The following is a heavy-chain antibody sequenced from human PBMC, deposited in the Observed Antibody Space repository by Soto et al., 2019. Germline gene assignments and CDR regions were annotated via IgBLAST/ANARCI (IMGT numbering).Heavy chain of an antibody. D-gene: IGHD1-1*01. Sequence: EVQLLESEGGLVQPGGSLRLSCAASGFTFSAYAMGWVRQAPGKGLEWVSTIHGGGGATHYADSVKGRFTISRDDSKKTLYAQMNSLRAEDTVVYYCAKFEGHPLEYWYLDFWGRGTLVTVSS. CDR3: AKFEGHPLEYWYLDF. CDR1: GFTFSAYA. CDR2: IHGGGGAT. V-gene: IGHV3-23*01. J-gene: IGHJ2*01.